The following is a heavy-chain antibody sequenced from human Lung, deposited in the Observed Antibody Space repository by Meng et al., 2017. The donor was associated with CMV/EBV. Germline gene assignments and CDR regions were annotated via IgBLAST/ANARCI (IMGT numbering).Heavy chain of an antibody. V-gene: IGHV1-69*05. CDR1: GGTFSSYA. D-gene: IGHD3-22*01. J-gene: IGHJ3*02. CDR2: IIPTVGTA. CDR3: ARARSNVYYYDSSGGRDAFDI. Sequence: SVKVSCKASGGTFSSYAINWVRQAPGQGLECMGGIIPTVGTANYAQKFQGRVTINTDESTNTVYMELSSLRSEDTAVYYCARARSNVYYYDSSGGRDAFDIWGQGTMVXVSS.